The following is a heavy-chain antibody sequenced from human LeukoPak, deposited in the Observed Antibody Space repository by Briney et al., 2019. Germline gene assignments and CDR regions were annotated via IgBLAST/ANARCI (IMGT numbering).Heavy chain of an antibody. CDR1: GFSFSTYA. CDR3: ARDLIGRYTFDY. CDR2: IRDIDST. Sequence: GGSLRLSCAASGFSFSTYAMSWVRQAPGKGLEWVSTIRDIDSTEYADSVKGRFTVSRDNSKGTLYLQMNSLRAEDTAVYYCARDLIGRYTFDYCGQGTLVTVSS. V-gene: IGHV3-23*01. J-gene: IGHJ4*02. D-gene: IGHD3-10*01.